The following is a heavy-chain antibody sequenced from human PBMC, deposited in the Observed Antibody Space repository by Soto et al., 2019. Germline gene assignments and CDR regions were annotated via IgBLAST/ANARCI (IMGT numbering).Heavy chain of an antibody. CDR1: GFSLSTTGAG. CDR3: ARRLRDYGLGRERASYFDP. Sequence: QITLKESGPTLVRPTQTLTLTCTFSGFSLSTTGAGVGWIRQPPGKALEWLALIYWDDDKRYSPSLKGGLTITKDTSKNALSLRMTNMDPVDTATYYGARRLRDYGLGRERASYFDPWGQGPLVTVSS. V-gene: IGHV2-5*02. CDR2: IYWDDDK. D-gene: IGHD3-10*01. J-gene: IGHJ5*02.